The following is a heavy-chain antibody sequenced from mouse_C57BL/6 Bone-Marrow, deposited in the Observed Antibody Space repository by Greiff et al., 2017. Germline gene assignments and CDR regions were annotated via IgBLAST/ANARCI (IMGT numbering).Heavy chain of an antibody. V-gene: IGHV1-69*01. J-gene: IGHJ2*01. CDR3: ARGGY. CDR1: GYTFTSYW. CDR2: IDPSDSYT. Sequence: VQLQQPGAELVMPGASVKLSCTASGYTFTSYWMHWVKQRPGQGLEWIGEIDPSDSYTNYKQKFKGKSTLTVDKSTSQAYMQLSSLTSEGSAVYYCARGGYWGQGTTLTVSS.